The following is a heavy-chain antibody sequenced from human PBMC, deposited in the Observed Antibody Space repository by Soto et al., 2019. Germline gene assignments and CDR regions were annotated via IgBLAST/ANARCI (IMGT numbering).Heavy chain of an antibody. Sequence: GGSLRLSCAASGFTFSSYWMHWVRQAPGKGLVWVSRINSDGSSTSYADSVKGRSTISRDNAKNTLYLQMNSLRAEDTAVYYCARVNWNYNYYYYMDVWGKGTTVTVSS. CDR1: GFTFSSYW. J-gene: IGHJ6*03. CDR2: INSDGSST. D-gene: IGHD1-1*01. V-gene: IGHV3-74*01. CDR3: ARVNWNYNYYYYMDV.